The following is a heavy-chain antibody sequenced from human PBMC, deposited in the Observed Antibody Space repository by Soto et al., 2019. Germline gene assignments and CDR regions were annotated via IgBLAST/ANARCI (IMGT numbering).Heavy chain of an antibody. CDR1: GDSVGSDGYY. J-gene: IGHJ6*02. V-gene: IGHV4-31*02. Sequence: PSETLSLTCTVSGDSVGSDGYYWTWIRQHPGKGLEWIGYIYYSGSTSYHPSLKSRVTISVDTSENHFSLKLSSVTAADTAVYYCARGGGTAMSRGYYYYYGMDVWGQGTTVTVSS. CDR3: ARGGGTAMSRGYYYYYGMDV. CDR2: IYYSGST. D-gene: IGHD5-18*01.